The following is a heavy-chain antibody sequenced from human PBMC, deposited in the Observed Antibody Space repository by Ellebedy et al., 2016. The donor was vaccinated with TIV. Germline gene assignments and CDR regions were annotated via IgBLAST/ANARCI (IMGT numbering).Heavy chain of an antibody. D-gene: IGHD3-22*01. CDR2: INPKSGGT. V-gene: IGHV1-2*02. CDR3: ARDKLATSTGYYYNWLDP. Sequence: ASVKVSCKASGYTFTDIYIHWVRQAPGQGLEWMGWINPKSGGTNYAQKFQDRVTMTRDTSISTAYMELSSLTSDDTAVYFCARDKLATSTGYYYNWLDPWGQGTLVTVSS. CDR1: GYTFTDIY. J-gene: IGHJ5*02.